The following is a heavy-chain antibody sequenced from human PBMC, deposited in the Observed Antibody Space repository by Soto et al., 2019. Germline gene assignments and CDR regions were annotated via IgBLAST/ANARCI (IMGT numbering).Heavy chain of an antibody. CDR2: ITTDKGKT. CDR3: AHRSPAFAY. J-gene: IGHJ4*02. Sequence: QVQLVQSGPEVKKPGASVKVSCKTSGYTFTSYGISWVRQAPGQGLEWMGWITTDKGKTTYAQKFQGRVTMTTDTSTSTAYMELRSLRSDDTAVYYCAHRSPAFAYWGQGTLVTVSS. V-gene: IGHV1-18*01. CDR1: GYTFTSYG.